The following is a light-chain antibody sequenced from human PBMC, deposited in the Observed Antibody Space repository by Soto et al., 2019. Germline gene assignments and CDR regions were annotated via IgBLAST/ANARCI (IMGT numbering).Light chain of an antibody. J-gene: IGLJ3*02. CDR3: SSYTSPTTWV. CDR1: ISDVGAYNS. CDR2: EVS. Sequence: QSALTQPASVSGSPGQSITISCTATISDVGAYNSVSWYQQHPGTAPRVMIYEVSNRPSGVSYRFSGSKSVNTASLTISGLQADDESDYYCSSYTSPTTWVFGGGTKVTVL. V-gene: IGLV2-14*01.